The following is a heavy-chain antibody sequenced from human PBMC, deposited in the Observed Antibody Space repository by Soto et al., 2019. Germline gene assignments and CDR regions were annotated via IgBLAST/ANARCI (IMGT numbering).Heavy chain of an antibody. CDR3: ARFTIFGVVIDNFDS. CDR1: GYTFTSYG. D-gene: IGHD3-3*01. V-gene: IGHV1-18*01. J-gene: IGHJ4*02. Sequence: QVQLVQSGAEVKKPGASVKVSCKASGYTFTSYGISWVRQAPGQGLEWMGWISAYNGNTNYAQKLQGRVTMTTDTSTSTAYMDQRSLRSDDTAVYYCARFTIFGVVIDNFDSWGQGTLVTVSS. CDR2: ISAYNGNT.